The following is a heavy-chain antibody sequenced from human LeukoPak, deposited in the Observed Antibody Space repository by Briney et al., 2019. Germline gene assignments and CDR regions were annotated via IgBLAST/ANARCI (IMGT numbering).Heavy chain of an antibody. D-gene: IGHD4-17*01. CDR1: GGSISSYY. J-gene: IGHJ4*02. CDR2: IYHSGST. Sequence: SETLSLTCTVSGGSISSYYWSWVRQPPGKGLEWIGEIYHSGSTNYNPSLKSRVTIAVDKSKNQFSLKLSSVTAADTAVYYCARASHDYGDYSHFDYWGQGTLVTVSS. V-gene: IGHV4-4*02. CDR3: ARASHDYGDYSHFDY.